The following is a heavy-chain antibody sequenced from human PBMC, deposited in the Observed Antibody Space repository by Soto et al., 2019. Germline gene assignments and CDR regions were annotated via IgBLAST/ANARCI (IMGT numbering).Heavy chain of an antibody. V-gene: IGHV3-48*02. D-gene: IGHD3-10*01. Sequence: TGGSLRLSCSASGFSFCDYSLNWVRQAPGRGLEWIAYTSTSSATKYYADSVRGRFSISRDNANDLLYLDMDKLRDEDTGIYYCAGSYSSGNWYFDYWGLGT. J-gene: IGHJ4*02. CDR3: AGSYSSGNWYFDY. CDR1: GFSFCDYS. CDR2: TSTSSATK.